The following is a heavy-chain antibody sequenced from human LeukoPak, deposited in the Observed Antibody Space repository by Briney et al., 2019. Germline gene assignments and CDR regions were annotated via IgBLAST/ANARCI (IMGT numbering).Heavy chain of an antibody. CDR2: IIPIFGTA. V-gene: IGHV1-69*05. CDR3: ARDLGSSGWYDAFDI. Sequence: SVKVSCKASGGTFSSYAISWVRQAPGQGLEWMGGIIPIFGTANYAQKFQGRVTITTDESTSTAYMELSSLRSEDTAVYYCARDLGSSGWYDAFDIWGQGTMVTVSS. CDR1: GGTFSSYA. J-gene: IGHJ3*02. D-gene: IGHD6-19*01.